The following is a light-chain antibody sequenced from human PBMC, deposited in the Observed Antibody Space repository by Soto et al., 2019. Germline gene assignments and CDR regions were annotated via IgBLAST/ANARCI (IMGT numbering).Light chain of an antibody. CDR2: GTS. Sequence: EIVLTQSPGTLSLSPGERATLSCRASQSVRSSYLAWYQQRPGQAPRLLIYGTSTRATGIPDRFSGSGSETEFTLTISSLQSEDSAVYYCQQYGTFPRTFGQGTKVDIK. CDR3: QQYGTFPRT. V-gene: IGKV3-20*01. J-gene: IGKJ1*01. CDR1: QSVRSSY.